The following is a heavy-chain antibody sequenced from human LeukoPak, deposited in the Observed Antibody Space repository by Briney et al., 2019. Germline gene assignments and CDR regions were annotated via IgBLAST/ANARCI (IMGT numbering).Heavy chain of an antibody. D-gene: IGHD4-17*01. CDR3: ARVDYEAYNWFDH. V-gene: IGHV4-38-2*01. CDR2: IYHSGST. CDR1: GYSISSGYY. J-gene: IGHJ5*02. Sequence: SETLSLTCAVSGYSISSGYYWGWIRQPPGKGLEWIGSIYHSGSTYHNPSLKSRVTISVDTSKNQFSLKLSSVTAADTAVYYCARVDYEAYNWFDHWGQGTLVTVSS.